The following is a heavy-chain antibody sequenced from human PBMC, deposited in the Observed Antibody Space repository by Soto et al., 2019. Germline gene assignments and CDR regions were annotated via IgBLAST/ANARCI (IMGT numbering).Heavy chain of an antibody. Sequence: QVQLVQSGAEVKKPGSSVKVSCKASGGTFSSYAISWVRQAPGQGLEWMGGIIPIFGTANYAQKFQGRVTITADESTSTAYRELSSLRSEDTAVYYCANYYDSSGYPLSGMDVWGQGTTVTVSS. CDR3: ANYYDSSGYPLSGMDV. J-gene: IGHJ6*02. CDR1: GGTFSSYA. CDR2: IIPIFGTA. D-gene: IGHD3-22*01. V-gene: IGHV1-69*12.